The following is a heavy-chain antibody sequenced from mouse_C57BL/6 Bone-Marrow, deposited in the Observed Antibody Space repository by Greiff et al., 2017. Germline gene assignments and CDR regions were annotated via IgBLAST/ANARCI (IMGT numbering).Heavy chain of an antibody. J-gene: IGHJ1*03. D-gene: IGHD1-1*01. Sequence: EVNVVESGGGLVKPGGSLKLSCAASGFTFSSYTMSWVRQTPEKRLEWVATISGGGGNTYYPDSVKGRFTISRDNAKNTLYLQMSSLRSEDTALYYCARHYYGSSDWYFDVWGTGTTVTVSS. CDR3: ARHYYGSSDWYFDV. CDR1: GFTFSSYT. V-gene: IGHV5-9*01. CDR2: ISGGGGNT.